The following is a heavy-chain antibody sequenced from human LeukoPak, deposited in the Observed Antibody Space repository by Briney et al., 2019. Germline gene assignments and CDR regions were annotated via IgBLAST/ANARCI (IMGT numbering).Heavy chain of an antibody. V-gene: IGHV3-23*01. J-gene: IGHJ4*02. Sequence: PGGSLRLSCAASGFTFSSYAMSWVRQAPGKGLEWVSAISGSGGDTYYADSVKGRFTIPRDNSKNTLYLRMNSLRVEDAAVYYCAKDLGGEGGSGFPGYWGQGTLVTVSS. D-gene: IGHD3-10*01. CDR2: ISGSGGDT. CDR1: GFTFSSYA. CDR3: AKDLGGEGGSGFPGY.